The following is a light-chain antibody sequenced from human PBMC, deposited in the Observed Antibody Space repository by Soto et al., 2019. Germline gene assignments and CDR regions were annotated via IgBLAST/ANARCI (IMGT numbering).Light chain of an antibody. Sequence: QSVLTQPPSVSGSPGQSVTISCTGTSSDVGNYNRVSWYQQPPGTAPKLMIYEVSNRPSGVPDRFSGSKSGNTASLTISGLLAEDEADYYCCSYTSSSTYVFGTGTKVTVL. V-gene: IGLV2-18*02. J-gene: IGLJ1*01. CDR3: CSYTSSSTYV. CDR2: EVS. CDR1: SSDVGNYNR.